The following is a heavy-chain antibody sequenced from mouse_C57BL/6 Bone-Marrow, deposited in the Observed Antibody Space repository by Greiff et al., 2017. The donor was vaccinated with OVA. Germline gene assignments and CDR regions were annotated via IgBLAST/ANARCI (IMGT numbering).Heavy chain of an antibody. Sequence: QVQLQQPGAELVKPGASVKLSCKASGYTFTSYWMHWVKQRPGQGLEWIGMIHPNSGSTNYNEKLKSKATLTVDKSSSTAYMQLSSLTSEDSAVYYCAGYGNYGYFDVWGTGTTVTVSS. CDR3: AGYGNYGYFDV. CDR2: IHPNSGST. J-gene: IGHJ1*03. CDR1: GYTFTSYW. D-gene: IGHD2-1*01. V-gene: IGHV1-64*01.